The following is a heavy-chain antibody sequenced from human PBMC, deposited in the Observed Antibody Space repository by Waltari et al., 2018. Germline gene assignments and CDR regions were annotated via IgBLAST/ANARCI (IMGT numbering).Heavy chain of an antibody. Sequence: QVHLQQWGAGLLRPSETLSLLCAVYGGSLRGYYWGWIRQPPGKGLEVIGEINHSPNSNYNPSLRSRVHMSIDTSQNQFSLQLTSVTAADTGVYYCVRLEDCTGPGGNCYSGAPFAVDVWGQGTTVTVPS. J-gene: IGHJ6*02. CDR2: INHSPNS. CDR1: GGSLRGYY. CDR3: VRLEDCTGPGGNCYSGAPFAVDV. D-gene: IGHD2-8*02. V-gene: IGHV4-34*01.